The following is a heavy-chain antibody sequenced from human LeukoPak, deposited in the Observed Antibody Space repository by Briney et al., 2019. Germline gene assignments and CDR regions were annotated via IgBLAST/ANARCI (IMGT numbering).Heavy chain of an antibody. V-gene: IGHV4-34*01. J-gene: IGHJ4*02. CDR1: GGSFSGHY. Sequence: SETLSLTCAVYGGSFSGHYWSWIRQSPGKGLEWIGEINHSGSTNYNPSLKSRVTIPVDTSKNQFSLKLSSVTAADTAVYYCARGQGIAAAGTLDYWGQGTLVTVSS. D-gene: IGHD6-13*01. CDR2: INHSGST. CDR3: ARGQGIAAAGTLDY.